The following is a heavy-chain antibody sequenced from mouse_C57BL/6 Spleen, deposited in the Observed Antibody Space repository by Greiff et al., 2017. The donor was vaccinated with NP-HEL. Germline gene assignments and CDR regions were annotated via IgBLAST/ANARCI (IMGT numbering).Heavy chain of an antibody. J-gene: IGHJ4*01. CDR1: GYTFTDYY. CDR2: INPNNGGT. CDR3: ARWNKLGEYAMDY. Sequence: EVQLQQSGPELVKPGASVKISCKASGYTFTDYYMNWVKQSHGKSLEWIGDINPNNGGTSYNQKFKGKATLTVDKSSSTAYMELRSLTSEDSAVYYCARWNKLGEYAMDYWGQGTSVTVSS. V-gene: IGHV1-26*01. D-gene: IGHD4-1*01.